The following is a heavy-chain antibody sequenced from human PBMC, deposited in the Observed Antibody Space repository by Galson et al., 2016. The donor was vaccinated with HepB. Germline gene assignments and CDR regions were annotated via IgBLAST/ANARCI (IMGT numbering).Heavy chain of an antibody. D-gene: IGHD3-16*01. J-gene: IGHJ5*02. CDR1: GFSLTNGEVG. Sequence: PALVKPTQTLTLTCTFSGFSLTNGEVGVGWIRQPPGKALEWLGLIYWDDEKHFRPSLRCRLSITKDSSRSQVVLTMTNMDPVDTATYYCVRTLRGPRRYAGRPVNRWFDAWGPGTLVSVSS. V-gene: IGHV2-5*02. CDR2: IYWDDEK. CDR3: VRTLRGPRRYAGRPVNRWFDA.